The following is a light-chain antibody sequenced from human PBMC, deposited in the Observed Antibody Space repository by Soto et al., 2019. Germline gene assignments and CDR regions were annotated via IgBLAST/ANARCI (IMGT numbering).Light chain of an antibody. CDR3: SSFTSNRIYV. V-gene: IGLV2-14*03. Sequence: QSALTQPTSVSGSPGQSITISCTGNHNDIGTYDYVSWYQQHPGRAPRLLIHGVTTRPSGISGRFSASKSGLTASLTISGLQPEDEAAYSCSSFTSNRIYVFGPGTKVIVL. CDR1: HNDIGTYDY. J-gene: IGLJ1*01. CDR2: GVT.